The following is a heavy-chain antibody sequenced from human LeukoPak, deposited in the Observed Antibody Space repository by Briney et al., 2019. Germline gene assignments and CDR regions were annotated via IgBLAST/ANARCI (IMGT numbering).Heavy chain of an antibody. CDR3: AKGVDYCSGGSCPADY. Sequence: GRSLRLSCAASGFTFSNYGIHWVRQAPGKGLEWVAVISYGGHNKYYADSVKGRFTISRDNSKNTLFLQMNSLRAEDTAVYYCAKGVDYCSGGSCPADYWGPGTLVTVSS. CDR2: ISYGGHNK. D-gene: IGHD2-15*01. J-gene: IGHJ4*02. CDR1: GFTFSNYG. V-gene: IGHV3-30*18.